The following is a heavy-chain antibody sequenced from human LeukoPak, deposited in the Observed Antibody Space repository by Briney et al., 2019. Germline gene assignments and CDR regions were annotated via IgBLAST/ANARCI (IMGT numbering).Heavy chain of an antibody. CDR1: GFSLSTSGMC. CDR2: IDWGDDK. V-gene: IGHV2-70*01. D-gene: IGHD6-13*01. CDR3: ARVLCIAAAGPDGY. J-gene: IGHJ4*02. Sequence: SGPTLVNPTQTLTLTCTFSGFSLSTSGMCVSWIRQPPGKALEWLALIDWGDDKYYSTSLKTRLTISKDTSKNQVVLTMTNMDPVDTATYYCARVLCIAAAGPDGYWGQGTLVTVSS.